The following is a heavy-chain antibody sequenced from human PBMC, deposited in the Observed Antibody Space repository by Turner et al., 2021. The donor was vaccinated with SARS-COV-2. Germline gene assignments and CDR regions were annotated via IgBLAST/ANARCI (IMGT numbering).Heavy chain of an antibody. CDR1: GFTFSCYA. V-gene: IGHV3-23*01. J-gene: IGHJ6*02. D-gene: IGHD3-22*01. Sequence: EVQLLESGGGLIQHGGSLRLSCAASGFTFSCYAMSWVRQAPGTGLEWVSSISGKGDSTYYADSVKGRFTISRDNTKNTLYLQMHSLRAEDTAVYYCAKDLAAYYDSSGYYSYYYGVDVWGQGTTVTVSS. CDR2: ISGKGDST. CDR3: AKDLAAYYDSSGYYSYYYGVDV.